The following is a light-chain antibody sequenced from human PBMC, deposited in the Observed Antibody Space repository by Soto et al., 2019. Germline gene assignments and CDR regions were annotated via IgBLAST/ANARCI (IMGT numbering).Light chain of an antibody. CDR3: QQYGRT. Sequence: EVVLMQSPGTLSLSPGERATLSCRASQTVSSSYLAWYQQKPGQAPRLLIYGASSRAIGIPDRFSGSGSGTDFTLTISRLEPEDFAVYYCQQYGRTFGQVTMVEIK. CDR1: QTVSSSY. V-gene: IGKV3-20*01. CDR2: GAS. J-gene: IGKJ1*01.